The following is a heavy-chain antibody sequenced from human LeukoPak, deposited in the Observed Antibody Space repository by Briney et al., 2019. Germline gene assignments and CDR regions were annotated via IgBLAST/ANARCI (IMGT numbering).Heavy chain of an antibody. Sequence: GGSLRLSCAASGFTVSSNYMSWVRQAPGKGLEWVSVIYSGGSTYYADSVKGRFTISRDNSKNTLYLQMNSLRAEDTAVYYCARDLLPYYDFWSGYSDYWGQGTLVTVSS. J-gene: IGHJ4*02. CDR1: GFTVSSNY. D-gene: IGHD3-3*01. CDR3: ARDLLPYYDFWSGYSDY. CDR2: IYSGGST. V-gene: IGHV3-66*01.